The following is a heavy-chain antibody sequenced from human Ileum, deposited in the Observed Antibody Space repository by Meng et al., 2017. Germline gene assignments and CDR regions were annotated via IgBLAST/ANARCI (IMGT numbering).Heavy chain of an antibody. V-gene: IGHV3-30-3*01. CDR1: GFTFSTYD. CDR2: IAYDGSNK. Sequence: QVQLVESGGGVVQPGRSLRLSCAASGFTFSTYDLHWVRQAPGKGLEWVALIAYDGSNKYYADSVKGRFIISRGNSKSTLYLQMNSLRVEDTAVYYCAAIISMKVDWGQGTLVTVSS. D-gene: IGHD3-22*01. J-gene: IGHJ4*02. CDR3: AAIISMKVD.